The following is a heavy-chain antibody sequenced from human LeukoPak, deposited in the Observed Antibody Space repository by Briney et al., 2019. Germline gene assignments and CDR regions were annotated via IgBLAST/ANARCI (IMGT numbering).Heavy chain of an antibody. CDR3: AREGAATYDSSGYLYFQH. CDR2: INPSGGST. Sequence: APVKVSCKASGYTFTSYYMHWVRQAPGQGLEWMGIINPSGGSTSYAQKFQGRVTMTRDTSTSTVYMELSSLRSEDTAVYYCAREGAATYDSSGYLYFQHWGQGTLVTVSS. J-gene: IGHJ1*01. D-gene: IGHD3-22*01. V-gene: IGHV1-46*01. CDR1: GYTFTSYY.